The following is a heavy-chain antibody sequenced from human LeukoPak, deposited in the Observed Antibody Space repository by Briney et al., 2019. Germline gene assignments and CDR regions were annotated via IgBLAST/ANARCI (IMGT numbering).Heavy chain of an antibody. CDR3: ARGHVVVVSLTYFDY. CDR2: ISSSSSYI. D-gene: IGHD3-22*01. CDR1: GFTFSSYS. Sequence: PGGSLRLSCAASGFTFSSYSMNWVRQAPGKGLEWVSSISSSSSYIYYADSVKGRFTISRDNAKNSLYLQMNSLRAEDTAVYYCARGHVVVVSLTYFDYWGQGTLVTVSS. V-gene: IGHV3-21*01. J-gene: IGHJ4*02.